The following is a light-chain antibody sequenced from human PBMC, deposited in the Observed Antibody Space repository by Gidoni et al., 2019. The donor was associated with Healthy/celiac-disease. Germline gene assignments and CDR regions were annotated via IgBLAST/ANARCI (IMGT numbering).Light chain of an antibody. V-gene: IGKV3-15*01. CDR2: GAS. CDR3: QQYNNWPPYT. CDR1: QSVSSN. Sequence: EILMTQSPATLSVSPGERATLSCRASQSVSSNLAWYQQKPGQAPRLLIYGASTRATGIPARFSGSGSGTEFTLTISSLQSEDFAVYYCQQYNNWPPYTFXQXTKLEIK. J-gene: IGKJ2*01.